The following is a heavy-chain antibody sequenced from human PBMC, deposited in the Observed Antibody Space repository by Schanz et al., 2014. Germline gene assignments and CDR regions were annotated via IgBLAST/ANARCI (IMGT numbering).Heavy chain of an antibody. V-gene: IGHV3-7*01. CDR2: IKGDSSEK. J-gene: IGHJ4*02. D-gene: IGHD3-22*01. CDR3: AKSYDTSGYSGFDY. Sequence: VQLVESGGALVQPGGSLRLSCSASGFTFSDHWMSWVRQPPGKGLEWVANIKGDSSEKNYVDSVKGRFTLSRDNAKKTMDLQMNSLRVEDTAVYFCAKSYDTSGYSGFDYWGQGTLVTVSS. CDR1: GFTFSDHW.